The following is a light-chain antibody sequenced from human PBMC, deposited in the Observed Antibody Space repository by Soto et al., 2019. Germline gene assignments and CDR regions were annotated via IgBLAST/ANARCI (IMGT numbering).Light chain of an antibody. CDR1: ESVRTS. CDR3: QQHNNWPT. J-gene: IGKJ5*01. CDR2: GAS. V-gene: IGKV3-11*01. Sequence: ETGLTQSPGTLSLSPCERATLSCRASESVRTSLAWYQQKPGQAPSLLIYGASKRATGIPARFSGSGSGTDFTLTISSLEPEDFAVYFCQQHNNWPTFGQGTRLEIK.